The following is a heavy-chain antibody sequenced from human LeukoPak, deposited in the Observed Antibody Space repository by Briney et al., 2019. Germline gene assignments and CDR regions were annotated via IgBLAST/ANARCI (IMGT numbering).Heavy chain of an antibody. J-gene: IGHJ5*02. V-gene: IGHV1-46*01. Sequence: ASVKVSCKAPGYTFTSYYMHWVRQAPGQGLEWMGIINPSGGSTSYAQKFQGRVTMTRDTSTSTVYMELSSLRSEDTAVYYCARDGGDIVVVPAAGGFDPWGQGTLVTVSS. CDR1: GYTFTSYY. CDR2: INPSGGST. D-gene: IGHD2-2*01. CDR3: ARDGGDIVVVPAAGGFDP.